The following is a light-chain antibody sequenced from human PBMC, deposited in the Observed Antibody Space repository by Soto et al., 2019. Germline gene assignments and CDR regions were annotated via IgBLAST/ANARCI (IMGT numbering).Light chain of an antibody. J-gene: IGKJ1*01. CDR1: ESISNW. V-gene: IGKV1-5*03. CDR2: KAS. Sequence: DIQTTQSPSTLSASVGDRVTITCRASESISNWLAWYQQKPGKAPKVLIYKASTLKTGVPSRFRRSESGTQFALTINSLQPDAFATYYCQQYNTYPWTFGEGTKV. CDR3: QQYNTYPWT.